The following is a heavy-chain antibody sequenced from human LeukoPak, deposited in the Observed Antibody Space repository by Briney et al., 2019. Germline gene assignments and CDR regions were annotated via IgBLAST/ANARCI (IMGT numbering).Heavy chain of an antibody. CDR2: ISGTGGTT. J-gene: IGHJ3*02. Sequence: PGGSLRLSCAASGFTFSSYAMSWVRQAPGKGLEWVSVISGTGGTTYYADSVKGRFTISRDNSQNTLYLQMNSLRAEDTAVYYCAHPRERITVAQAFDIWGQGTMGTLSS. V-gene: IGHV3-23*01. D-gene: IGHD4-23*01. CDR3: AHPRERITVAQAFDI. CDR1: GFTFSSYA.